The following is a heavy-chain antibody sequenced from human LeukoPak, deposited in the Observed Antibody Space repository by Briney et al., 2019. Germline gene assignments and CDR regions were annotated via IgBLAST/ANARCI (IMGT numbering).Heavy chain of an antibody. V-gene: IGHV3-64D*06. J-gene: IGHJ4*02. Sequence: GGSLRLSCSASGFTFSSYAMHWVRQAPGKGLEYVSAISSNGGSTYYADSVKRRFTISRDNSKNTLYLQMSSLRAEDTAVYYCVKVGSGRPFDYWGQGTLVTVSS. D-gene: IGHD6-19*01. CDR2: ISSNGGST. CDR1: GFTFSSYA. CDR3: VKVGSGRPFDY.